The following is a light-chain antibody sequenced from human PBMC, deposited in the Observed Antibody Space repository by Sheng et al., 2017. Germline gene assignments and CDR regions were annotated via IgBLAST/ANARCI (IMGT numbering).Light chain of an antibody. J-gene: IGKJ2*01. CDR1: QSISSY. V-gene: IGKV1-39*01. CDR2: AAS. CDR3: QQSYTFPYT. Sequence: DIQMTQSPSSLSASVGDRVTITCRASQSISSYLNWYQQKPGKAPKLLIYAASSLQSGVPSRFSGSGSATDFTLTISSLQPEDFATYYCQQSYTFPYTFGQGTKLDMK.